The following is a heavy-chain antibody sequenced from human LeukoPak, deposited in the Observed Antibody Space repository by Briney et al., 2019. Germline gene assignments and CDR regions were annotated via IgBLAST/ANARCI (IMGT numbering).Heavy chain of an antibody. CDR2: ISAYNGNT. CDR1: GYTFTSYG. CDR3: ARGGPARTREPFDP. D-gene: IGHD1-14*01. V-gene: IGHV1-18*04. Sequence: GASVKVSFKASGYTFTSYGISWVRQAPGQGLEWMGWISAYNGNTIYAQKLQGRVTMTTDTSTSTAYMELRSLRSDDTAVYYCARGGPARTREPFDPWGQGTLVTVSS. J-gene: IGHJ5*02.